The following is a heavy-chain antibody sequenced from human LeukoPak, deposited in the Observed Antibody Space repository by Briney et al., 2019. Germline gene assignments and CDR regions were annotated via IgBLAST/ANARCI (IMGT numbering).Heavy chain of an antibody. Sequence: GGSLRLSCAASGFTFSSYAMSWVRQAPGKGLEWVSVISGSGGSTYYADSVKGRFTISRDNSKNTLYLQMNSLRAEDTAVYYCAKHEPDRRYGDDNWFDPWGQGTLVTVSS. J-gene: IGHJ5*02. CDR1: GFTFSSYA. V-gene: IGHV3-23*01. CDR2: ISGSGGST. CDR3: AKHEPDRRYGDDNWFDP. D-gene: IGHD4-17*01.